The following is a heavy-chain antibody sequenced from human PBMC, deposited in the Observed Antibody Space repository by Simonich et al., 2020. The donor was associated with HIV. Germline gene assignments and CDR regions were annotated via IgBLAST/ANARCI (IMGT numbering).Heavy chain of an antibody. Sequence: QVQLVQSGAEVKKPGASVKVSCKASGYTFTDYNIHWVRQAPGQGLEGKGRGNPNNGGPDVPTKFQGRVTMTRDKSITTAYMELSRLRSDDTAFYYCATHGPGSYSSALDIWGQGTMVTVSS. CDR3: ATHGPGSYSSALDI. V-gene: IGHV1-2*06. CDR2: GNPNNGGP. D-gene: IGHD1-26*01. CDR1: GYTFTDYN. J-gene: IGHJ3*02.